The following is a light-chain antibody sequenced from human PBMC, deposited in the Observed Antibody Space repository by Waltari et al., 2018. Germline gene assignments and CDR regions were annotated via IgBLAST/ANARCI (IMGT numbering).Light chain of an antibody. CDR3: QQYET. V-gene: IGKV3-20*01. Sequence: EIVLTQPPGTLSLSPGERATLSCRASQRVSSSHLAWYQQKPGQAPRLLIYGASRRATGIPDRCSGSGSGTDFTLTISRLEPEDFAVYYCQQYETFGQGTKLEIK. CDR2: GAS. J-gene: IGKJ2*01. CDR1: QRVSSSH.